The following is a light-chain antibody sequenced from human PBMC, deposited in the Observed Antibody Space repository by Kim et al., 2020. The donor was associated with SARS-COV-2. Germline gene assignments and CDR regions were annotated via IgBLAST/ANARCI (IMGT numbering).Light chain of an antibody. CDR1: QGISSY. CDR3: KQLNSYPPDT. Sequence: DIQLTQSPSFLSASVGDRVTITCRASQGISSYLAWYQQKPGKAPKLLIYAASTLQSGVPSRFSGSGSGTEFTLTISSLQPEDFATYYCKQLNSYPPDTFGQGTPLEIK. V-gene: IGKV1-9*01. J-gene: IGKJ5*01. CDR2: AAS.